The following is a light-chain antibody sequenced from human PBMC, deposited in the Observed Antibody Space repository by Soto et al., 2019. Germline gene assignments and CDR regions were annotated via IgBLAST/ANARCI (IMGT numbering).Light chain of an antibody. J-gene: IGKJ5*01. CDR2: GAS. Sequence: IVMTQSPATLSVSPGDRATLSCRSSQPVNNNLAWYQHKPGQAPRLLIYGASTRATGISARFSGGGSGTEFTLTISSLQSEDSALYFCQQYEKWPPSITFGQGTRLEIK. CDR3: QQYEKWPPSIT. CDR1: QPVNNN. V-gene: IGKV3-15*01.